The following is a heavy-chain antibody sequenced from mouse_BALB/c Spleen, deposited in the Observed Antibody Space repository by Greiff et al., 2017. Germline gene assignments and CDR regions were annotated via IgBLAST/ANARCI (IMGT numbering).Heavy chain of an antibody. CDR1: GYSITSDYA. Sequence: VQLQQSGPGLVKPSQSLSLTCTVTGYSITSDYAWNWIRQFPGNKLEWMGYISYSGSTSYNPSLKSRISITRDTSKNQFFLQLNSVTTEDTATYYCARWGYDYAMDYWGQGTSVTVSS. CDR2: ISYSGST. J-gene: IGHJ4*01. D-gene: IGHD2-14*01. CDR3: ARWGYDYAMDY. V-gene: IGHV3-2*02.